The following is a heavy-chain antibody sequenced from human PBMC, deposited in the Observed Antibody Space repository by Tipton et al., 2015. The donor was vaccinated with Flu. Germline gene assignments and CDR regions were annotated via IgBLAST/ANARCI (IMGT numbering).Heavy chain of an antibody. CDR2: ISYDGSNK. J-gene: IGHJ4*02. D-gene: IGHD3/OR15-3a*01. Sequence: SLRLSCAASGFTFSSYAMHWVRQAPGKGLEWVAIISYDGSNKFYADSVKGRFTVSRDNSKNTLYLQMNSLRAEDTAVYFCARDKDWVPLDYWGQGTRVTVSS. CDR1: GFTFSSYA. CDR3: ARDKDWVPLDY. V-gene: IGHV3-30-3*01.